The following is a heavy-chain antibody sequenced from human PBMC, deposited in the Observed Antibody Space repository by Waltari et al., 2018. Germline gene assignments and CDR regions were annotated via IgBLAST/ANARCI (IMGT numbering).Heavy chain of an antibody. V-gene: IGHV1-8*01. Sequence: QVQLVQSGAEVKKPGASVKVSCKASGYTFTSYDINWVRQATGQGLEWMGWMNPNSGNTGYAQKFQGRVTMTRNTSISTAYMELSSLRSEDTAVYYCARGHRVTYYDYVWGSYRYNWFDPWGQGTLVTVSS. CDR1: GYTFTSYD. CDR3: ARGHRVTYYDYVWGSYRYNWFDP. D-gene: IGHD3-16*02. J-gene: IGHJ5*02. CDR2: MNPNSGNT.